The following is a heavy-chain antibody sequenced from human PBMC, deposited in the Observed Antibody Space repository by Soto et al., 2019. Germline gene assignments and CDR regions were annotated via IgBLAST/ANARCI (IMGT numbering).Heavy chain of an antibody. CDR2: ISGSGDTT. Sequence: EVQLLESGGGLVQPGGSLKLSCAASGFTFSTYAISWVRQAPGKGLEWVSIISGSGDTTYYADSVKGRFTVSRDNSKNTLDLQMNSLRAEDAAVYYCARGSSPVSPYYAVGVWGQGTSVTVSS. V-gene: IGHV3-23*01. CDR1: GFTFSTYA. CDR3: ARGSSPVSPYYAVGV. J-gene: IGHJ6*02.